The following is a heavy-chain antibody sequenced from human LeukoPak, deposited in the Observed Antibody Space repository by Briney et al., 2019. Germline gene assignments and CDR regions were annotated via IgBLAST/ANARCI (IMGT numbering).Heavy chain of an antibody. CDR3: AKARGYSYGYFDY. D-gene: IGHD5-18*01. V-gene: IGHV3-30*18. J-gene: IGHJ4*02. CDR1: GFTFSSYG. CDR2: ISYDGSNK. Sequence: GGSLRLSCAASGFTFSSYGMHWVRQAPGKGLEWVAVISYDGSNKYYADSVKGRFTISRDNSKNTLYLQVNSLRAEDTAVYYCAKARGYSYGYFDYWGQGTLVTVSS.